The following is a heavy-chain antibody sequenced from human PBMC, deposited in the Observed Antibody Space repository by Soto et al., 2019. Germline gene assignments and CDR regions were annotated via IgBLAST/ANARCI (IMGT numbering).Heavy chain of an antibody. V-gene: IGHV1-18*01. J-gene: IGHJ6*02. CDR3: GRKGYIGNFGLDV. CDR1: GYTFLNYD. CDR2: ISISKGKT. D-gene: IGHD5-12*01. Sequence: QVQLVQSGAEVKRPGASVKVSCKASGYTFLNYDVAWVRRAPGQGLEWLGWISISKGKTYYEQRLQGRVTMTTDTATTTAYMEVTSLRSDATAVYFCGRKGYIGNFGLDVWCQGTTVTVAS.